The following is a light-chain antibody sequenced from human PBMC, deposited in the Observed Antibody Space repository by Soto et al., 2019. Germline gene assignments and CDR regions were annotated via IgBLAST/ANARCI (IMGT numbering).Light chain of an antibody. V-gene: IGKV3-20*01. J-gene: IGKJ5*01. Sequence: EIVLTQSPGTLSLSPWERATLSCRASQSVSSNYLAWYQQKPGQAPRLLIYGTSSRATGIPDRFSGSGSGTDFTLSISSLEPEDFAVYYCQQYNNWPPITFGQGTRLEIK. CDR1: QSVSSNY. CDR3: QQYNNWPPIT. CDR2: GTS.